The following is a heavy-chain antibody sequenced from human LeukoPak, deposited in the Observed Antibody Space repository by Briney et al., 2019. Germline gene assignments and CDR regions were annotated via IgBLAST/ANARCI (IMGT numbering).Heavy chain of an antibody. CDR3: ARASMTTVTTRVFDY. V-gene: IGHV3-21*01. CDR1: GFTFSSYS. CDR2: ISSSSSYI. D-gene: IGHD4-11*01. Sequence: GGSLRLSCAASGFTFSSYSMNWVRQAPGKGLEWVSSISSSSSYIYYADSVKGRFTISRDNAKNSLYLQMNSLRAEDTAVYYCARASMTTVTTRVFDYWGQGTLVTVSS. J-gene: IGHJ4*02.